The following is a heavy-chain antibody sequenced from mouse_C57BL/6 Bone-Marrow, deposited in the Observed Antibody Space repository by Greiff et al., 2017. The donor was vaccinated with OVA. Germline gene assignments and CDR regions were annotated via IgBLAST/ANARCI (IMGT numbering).Heavy chain of an antibody. CDR1: GFNIKDYY. V-gene: IGHV14-2*01. J-gene: IGHJ1*03. CDR3: ARGIITTVVRWYFDV. D-gene: IGHD1-1*01. Sequence: EVQLVESGAELVKPGASVKLSCTASGFNIKDYYMHWVKQRTEQGLEWIGRIDPEDGETKYAPKFQGKATITADTSSNPAYLQLSSLTSEDTAVYYCARGIITTVVRWYFDVWGTGTTVTVSS. CDR2: IDPEDGET.